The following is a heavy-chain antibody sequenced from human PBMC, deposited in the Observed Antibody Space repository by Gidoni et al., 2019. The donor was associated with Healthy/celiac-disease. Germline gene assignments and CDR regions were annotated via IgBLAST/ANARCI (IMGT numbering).Heavy chain of an antibody. CDR2: IYYSGST. CDR1: GGSISSYY. D-gene: IGHD3-22*01. V-gene: IGHV4-59*08. Sequence: QVQLQESGPGLVKPSETLSLTCTVSGGSISSYYWSWIRQPPGKGLEWIGYIYYSGSTNYNPSLKSRVTISVDTSKTQFSLKLSSVTAADTAVYYCARLTKYYYDSSGYEVWAFDIWGQGTMVTVSS. J-gene: IGHJ3*02. CDR3: ARLTKYYYDSSGYEVWAFDI.